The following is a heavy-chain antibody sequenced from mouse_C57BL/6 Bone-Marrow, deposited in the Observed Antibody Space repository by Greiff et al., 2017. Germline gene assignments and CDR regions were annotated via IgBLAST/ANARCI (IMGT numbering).Heavy chain of an antibody. D-gene: IGHD2-3*01. CDR3: ASEGIYDGYGAWFAY. V-gene: IGHV1-50*01. CDR2: IDPSDSYT. Sequence: QVQLQQPGAELVKPGASVKLSCKASGYTFTSYWMQWVKQRPGQGLEWIGEIDPSDSYTNYNQKFKGKATLTVDTSSSTAYMQLSSLTSEDSAVYYCASEGIYDGYGAWFAYWGQGTLGTVSA. CDR1: GYTFTSYW. J-gene: IGHJ3*01.